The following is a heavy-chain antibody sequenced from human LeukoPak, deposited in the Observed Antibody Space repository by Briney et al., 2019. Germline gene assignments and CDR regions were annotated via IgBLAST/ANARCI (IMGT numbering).Heavy chain of an antibody. CDR3: ARDAGAYEYYYMDV. Sequence: PSETLSLTCTVSDYSINRGYYWGWIRKPPGKGLEGIGSIYHSGSTYYTPSLKSRVTISVDTSKNQFSLKLSSVTAADTAVYYCARDAGAYEYYYMDVWGKGTTVTVSS. CDR2: IYHSGST. V-gene: IGHV4-38-2*02. J-gene: IGHJ6*03. D-gene: IGHD7-27*01. CDR1: DYSINRGYY.